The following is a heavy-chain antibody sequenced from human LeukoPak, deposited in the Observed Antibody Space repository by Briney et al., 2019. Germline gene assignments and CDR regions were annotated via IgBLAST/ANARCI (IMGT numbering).Heavy chain of an antibody. CDR2: IYSGGST. CDR1: GFTVSSKY. Sequence: GGSLRLSCAASGFTVSSKYMSWVRQAPGKGLDWVSVIYSGGSTHYADSVKGRFTISRDNSKSTLYLQINSLRAEDTAVYYCTGGPKQQLVWGRASNGFDPWGQGTLVIVSS. D-gene: IGHD6-13*01. J-gene: IGHJ5*02. CDR3: TGGPKQQLVWGRASNGFDP. V-gene: IGHV3-66*01.